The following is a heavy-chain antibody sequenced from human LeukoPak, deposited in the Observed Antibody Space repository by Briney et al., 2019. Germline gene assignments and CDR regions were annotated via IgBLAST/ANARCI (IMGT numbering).Heavy chain of an antibody. V-gene: IGHV3-33*06. J-gene: IGHJ6*03. CDR1: EFTFSSYG. CDR3: AKDARRYYYYMGV. CDR2: IWYDGSNK. D-gene: IGHD1-14*01. Sequence: PGGSLRLSCAASEFTFSSYGMPWVRQAPGKGLEWVAVIWYDGSNKYYADSVKGRFTISRDNSKNTLYLQMNSLRAEDTAVYYCAKDARRYYYYMGVWGKGTTVTVSS.